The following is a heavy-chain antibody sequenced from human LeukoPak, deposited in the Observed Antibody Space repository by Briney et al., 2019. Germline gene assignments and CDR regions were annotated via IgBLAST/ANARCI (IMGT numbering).Heavy chain of an antibody. D-gene: IGHD2-15*01. Sequence: SQTLSLTCTVSGGSISSGGYYWSWIRQHPGGGLEWIGYIYYSGSTYYNPSLKSRVTISVDTSKNQFSLKLSSVTAADTAVYYCAREPCSGGSCYSGGWFDPWGQGTLVTVSS. CDR1: GGSISSGGYY. CDR3: AREPCSGGSCYSGGWFDP. J-gene: IGHJ5*02. V-gene: IGHV4-31*03. CDR2: IYYSGST.